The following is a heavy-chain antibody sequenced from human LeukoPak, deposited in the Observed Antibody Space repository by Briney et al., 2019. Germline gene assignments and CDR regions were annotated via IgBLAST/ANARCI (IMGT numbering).Heavy chain of an antibody. CDR3: ARAIPLDIVVVPGSWFDP. Sequence: PSETLSLTCTVSGGSISSGGYYWSWVRQHPGKGLEWIGYIYYSGSTYYNPSLKSRVTISVDTSKNQFSLKLSSATAADTAVYYCARAIPLDIVVVPGSWFDPWGQGTLVTVSS. V-gene: IGHV4-31*03. CDR1: GGSISSGGYY. CDR2: IYYSGST. D-gene: IGHD2-2*01. J-gene: IGHJ5*02.